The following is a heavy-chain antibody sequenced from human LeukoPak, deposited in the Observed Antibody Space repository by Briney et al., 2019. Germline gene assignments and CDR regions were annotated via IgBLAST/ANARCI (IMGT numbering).Heavy chain of an antibody. CDR1: GGSLSGYY. CDR2: INHSGST. Sequence: PSETLSLTCAVYGGSLSGYYWSWIRQPPGKGLEWIGEINHSGSTNYNPSLKSRVTISVDTSKNQFSLKLSSVTAADTAVYYCASTRQGLPRGWGQGTLVTVSS. V-gene: IGHV4-34*01. D-gene: IGHD4-11*01. CDR3: ASTRQGLPRG. J-gene: IGHJ4*02.